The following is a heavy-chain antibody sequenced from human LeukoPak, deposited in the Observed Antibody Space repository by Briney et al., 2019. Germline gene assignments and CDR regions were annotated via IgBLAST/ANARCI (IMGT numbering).Heavy chain of an antibody. J-gene: IGHJ4*02. V-gene: IGHV1-18*01. CDR1: GYNFTTNG. CDR2: ISPYNGNT. D-gene: IGHD3-22*01. Sequence: ASVKVSCKASGYNFTTNGIIWVRQAPGQGLEWMGWISPYNGNTNYAQKFQGRVTMITDTSSTTAYLELRTLRSDDTGVYYCARESDSSPSDFDHWGQGTLVTVSS. CDR3: ARESDSSPSDFDH.